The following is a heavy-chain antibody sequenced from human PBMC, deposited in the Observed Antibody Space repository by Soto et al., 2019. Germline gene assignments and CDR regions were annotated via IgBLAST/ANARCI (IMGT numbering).Heavy chain of an antibody. Sequence: GGSLRLSCVGSGITFSTYAMNWVRQAPGKGLEWVSVISSSGDSSHYADSVKGRFTISRDNSKNTLYLQMNSLRAEDTAVYYCAKVRPEFDYWGQGTLVTVSS. CDR2: ISSSGDSS. J-gene: IGHJ4*02. CDR1: GITFSTYA. V-gene: IGHV3-23*01. CDR3: AKVRPEFDY.